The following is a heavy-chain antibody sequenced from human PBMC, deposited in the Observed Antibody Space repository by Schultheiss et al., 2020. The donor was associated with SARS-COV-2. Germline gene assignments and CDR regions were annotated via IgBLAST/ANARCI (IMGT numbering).Heavy chain of an antibody. Sequence: ASVKVSCKASGGTFSSYTISWVRQAPGQGLEWMGIINPSGGTNYAQKFQGRVTMTRDTSIGTAYMGLSSLRSDDTAVYYCARAPEYQLFWYFDLWGRGTLVTVSS. V-gene: IGHV1-2*02. CDR3: ARAPEYQLFWYFDL. CDR1: GGTFSSYT. D-gene: IGHD2-2*01. CDR2: INPSGGT. J-gene: IGHJ2*01.